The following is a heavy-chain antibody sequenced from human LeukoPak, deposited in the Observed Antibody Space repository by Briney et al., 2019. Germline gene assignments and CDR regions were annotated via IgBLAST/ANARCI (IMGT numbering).Heavy chain of an antibody. J-gene: IGHJ6*03. CDR3: AKERYDYGSGSYYKGYGGHYMDV. Sequence: PGGSLRLSCAASGFTFSSYGMSWVRQAPGKGLEWVSAISGSGGSTYYADSVKGRFTISRDNSKNTLYLQMNSLRAEDTAVYYCAKERYDYGSGSYYKGYGGHYMDVWGKGTTVTISS. CDR2: ISGSGGST. CDR1: GFTFSSYG. D-gene: IGHD3-10*01. V-gene: IGHV3-23*01.